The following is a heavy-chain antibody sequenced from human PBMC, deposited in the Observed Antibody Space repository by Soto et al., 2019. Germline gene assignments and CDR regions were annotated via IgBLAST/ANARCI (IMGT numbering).Heavy chain of an antibody. V-gene: IGHV3-53*01. J-gene: IGHJ4*02. CDR2: IYSGGYT. CDR3: ATQPGGGGY. CDR1: GFTVSNNY. D-gene: IGHD3-10*01. Sequence: EVQLVESGGGLIQPGGSLRLSCAVSGFTVSNNYMSWVRQAPGKGLEGVSVIYSGGYTAYGDSVKGRFTISRDNSKNNLYLKMKTRSADAAPVFYCATQPGGGGYWGQGTLVTVSS.